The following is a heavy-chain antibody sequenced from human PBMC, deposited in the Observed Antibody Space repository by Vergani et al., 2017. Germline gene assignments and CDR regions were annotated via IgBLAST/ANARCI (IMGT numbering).Heavy chain of an antibody. J-gene: IGHJ5*02. V-gene: IGHV1-3*04. CDR3: ARDWYCSGGSCYAEQVGWFDP. CDR2: INTGNGNT. D-gene: IGHD2-15*01. CDR1: GYTFTSYA. Sequence: QVQLVQSGAEVKKPGASVKVSCKASGYTFTSYAMHWVRQAPGQRLEWMGWINTGNGNTKYSQKFQGRVTITRDTSASTAYMELSSMRSEDTAVYYCARDWYCSGGSCYAEQVGWFDPWGQGTLVTVSS.